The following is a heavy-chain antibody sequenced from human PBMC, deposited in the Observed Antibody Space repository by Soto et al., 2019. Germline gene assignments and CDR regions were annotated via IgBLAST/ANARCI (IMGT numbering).Heavy chain of an antibody. CDR2: IYWDDDK. V-gene: IGHV2-5*08. J-gene: IGHJ6*01. Sequence: FSHHKRRKCVTWIRQPPRKALEWLALIYWDDDKRYSPSLRSRPTITKDTSKNQVVLTMTNMDPVDTATYYCIQSRCGCDCLQSCAPYFCTVMAFWLQGTTVTVFS. D-gene: IGHD2-21*02. CDR3: IQSRCGCDCLQSCAPYFCTVMAF. CDR1: FSHHKRRKC.